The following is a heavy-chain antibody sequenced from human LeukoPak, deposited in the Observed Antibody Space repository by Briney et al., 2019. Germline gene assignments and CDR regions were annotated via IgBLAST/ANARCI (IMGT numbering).Heavy chain of an antibody. CDR1: GFTFSSYS. V-gene: IGHV3-21*01. CDR2: ISSSSSYT. D-gene: IGHD3-22*01. J-gene: IGHJ4*02. Sequence: GGSLRLSCAASGFTFSSYSMNWVRQAPGKGLEWVSSISSSSSYTYYADSVKGRFTISRDNAKNSLYLQMNSLRAEDTAVYYCAREPYDSSGYYFDYWGQGTLVTVSS. CDR3: AREPYDSSGYYFDY.